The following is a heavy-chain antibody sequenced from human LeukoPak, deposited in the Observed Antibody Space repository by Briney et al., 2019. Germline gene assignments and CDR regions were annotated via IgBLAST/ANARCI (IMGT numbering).Heavy chain of an antibody. CDR2: IHYSGFT. V-gene: IGHV4-59*02. Sequence: SETLSLTCTVSGASVSNDFWSWIRQPPGKGLEWVGYIHYSGFTEYNPSLKSRATIFVDTSKNQFSLKLTSVTAADTAVYYCAYTTGWTNFYYYGMDVWGQGTTVTVSS. CDR1: GASVSNDF. CDR3: AYTTGWTNFYYYGMDV. J-gene: IGHJ6*02. D-gene: IGHD6-19*01.